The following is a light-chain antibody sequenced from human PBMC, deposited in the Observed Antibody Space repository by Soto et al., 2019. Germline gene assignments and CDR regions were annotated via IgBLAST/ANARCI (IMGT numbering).Light chain of an antibody. CDR2: DAS. J-gene: IGKJ1*01. Sequence: DLQMTQSPSTLSASVGDRVTITCRASQSFSSWLAWYQQKPGKAPKLLIYDASSLESGVTSRFSGSGSVTEFPLTISSLQPDDFATYYCQQYNSYPTTFGQGTKVEIK. CDR3: QQYNSYPTT. CDR1: QSFSSW. V-gene: IGKV1-5*01.